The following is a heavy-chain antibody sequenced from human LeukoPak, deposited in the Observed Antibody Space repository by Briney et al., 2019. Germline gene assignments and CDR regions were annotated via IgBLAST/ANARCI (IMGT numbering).Heavy chain of an antibody. J-gene: IGHJ4*02. CDR2: IIPIFGTA. Sequence: ASVRVSCKASGGTFSSYAISWVRQAPGQGLEWMGGIIPIFGTANYAQKFQGRVTITADESTSTAYMELSSLRSEDTAVYYCARGRLRLRTTGRYYFDYWGQGTLVTVSS. CDR3: ARGRLRLRTTGRYYFDY. D-gene: IGHD5-12*01. CDR1: GGTFSSYA. V-gene: IGHV1-69*13.